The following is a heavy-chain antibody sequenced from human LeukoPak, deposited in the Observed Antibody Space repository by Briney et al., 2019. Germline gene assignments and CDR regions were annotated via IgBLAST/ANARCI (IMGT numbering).Heavy chain of an antibody. D-gene: IGHD3-16*01. CDR3: ARHRFGHLFDY. CDR1: DGSISSGTYY. V-gene: IGHV4-61*01. CDR2: VYHTGHT. Sequence: SETLSLTCSVSDGSISSGTYYWNWIRQPPGKGLEWIGYVYHTGHTHYSPSLKSRVTVSLDTSRNQVSLILSSVTAADTAVYYCARHRFGHLFDYWGQGTLVFVSS. J-gene: IGHJ4*02.